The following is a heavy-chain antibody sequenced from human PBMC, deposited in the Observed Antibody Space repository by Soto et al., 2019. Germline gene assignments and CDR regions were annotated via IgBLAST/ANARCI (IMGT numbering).Heavy chain of an antibody. Sequence: GGPLRLSCAASGFTFNNYAMNWVRQAPGMGLEWVATISNTGGGTYYADSVKGRFTISRDNSKNTLYLQMSSLRVEDTAVYYCAKDRLAGNFDYWGQGTQVTVSS. CDR2: ISNTGGGT. CDR3: AKDRLAGNFDY. J-gene: IGHJ4*02. CDR1: GFTFNNYA. V-gene: IGHV3-23*01.